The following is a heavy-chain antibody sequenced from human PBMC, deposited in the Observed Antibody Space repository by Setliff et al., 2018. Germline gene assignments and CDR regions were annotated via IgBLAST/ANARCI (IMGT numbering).Heavy chain of an antibody. Sequence: GGSLRLSCAASGFTFSGYYMKWVRQAPGKGLEWVSYTGESGNNIHYADSVKGRFTISRDNSKNTLYLQMDSLRAEDTAVYYATKDNSWYCYHSNSPGGFDYWGHGSLVTVSS. CDR1: GFTFSGYY. CDR2: TGESGNNI. CDR3: TKDNSWYCYHSNSPGGFDY. V-gene: IGHV3-23*01. D-gene: IGHD3-22*01. J-gene: IGHJ4*01.